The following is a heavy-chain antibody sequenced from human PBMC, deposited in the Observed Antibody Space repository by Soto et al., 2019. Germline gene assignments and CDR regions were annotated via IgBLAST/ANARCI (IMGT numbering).Heavy chain of an antibody. J-gene: IGHJ4*02. CDR2: ISTSIDAT. Sequence: PGGSLRLCCAASGFAFSNYAMHGVRQAPGKGLEWVGSISTSIDATYYADSVKGRFTISRDDSKNTLYLQMNSLRDEDSAVYYCAKDRTVAARHFDYWGQGTQVTVSS. D-gene: IGHD6-6*01. CDR1: GFAFSNYA. V-gene: IGHV3-23*01. CDR3: AKDRTVAARHFDY.